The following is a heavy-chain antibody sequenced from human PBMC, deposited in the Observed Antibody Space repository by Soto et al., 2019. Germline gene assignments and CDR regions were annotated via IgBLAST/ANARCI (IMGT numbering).Heavy chain of an antibody. Sequence: LRLSCAASGFTFSSYGMHWVRQAPGKGLEWVAVISYDGSNKYYADSVKGRFTISRDNSKNTLYLQMNSLRAEDTAVYYCAKDLYYDFWSGYQTTYWGQGTLVTVSS. V-gene: IGHV3-30*18. CDR3: AKDLYYDFWSGYQTTY. D-gene: IGHD3-3*01. J-gene: IGHJ1*01. CDR1: GFTFSSYG. CDR2: ISYDGSNK.